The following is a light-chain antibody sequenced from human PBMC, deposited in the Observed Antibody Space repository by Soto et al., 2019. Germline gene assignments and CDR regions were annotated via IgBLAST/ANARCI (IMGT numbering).Light chain of an antibody. CDR2: DAS. Sequence: EIVLTQSPATLSLSPGERATLSCRASQSVRSYLAWYQQKPGQAPRLLIYDASNRATGIPARFSGSGCGTDFTLTIRSLEPEDFAIYYCQQRSNWPPVTFGGGTKVEIK. CDR3: QQRSNWPPVT. CDR1: QSVRSY. J-gene: IGKJ4*01. V-gene: IGKV3-11*01.